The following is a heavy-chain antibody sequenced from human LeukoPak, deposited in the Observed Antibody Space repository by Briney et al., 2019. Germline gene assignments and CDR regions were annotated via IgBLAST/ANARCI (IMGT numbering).Heavy chain of an antibody. CDR1: GGSISSSGYY. CDR2: INHSGST. J-gene: IGHJ4*02. D-gene: IGHD1-26*01. Sequence: ESSETLSLTCTVSGGSISSSGYYWGWVRQPPGKGLEWIGEINHSGSTNYNPSLKSRVTISVDTSKNQFSLKLSSVTAADTAVYYCARDVRIVGALCFFDYWGQGTLVTVSS. CDR3: ARDVRIVGALCFFDY. V-gene: IGHV4-39*07.